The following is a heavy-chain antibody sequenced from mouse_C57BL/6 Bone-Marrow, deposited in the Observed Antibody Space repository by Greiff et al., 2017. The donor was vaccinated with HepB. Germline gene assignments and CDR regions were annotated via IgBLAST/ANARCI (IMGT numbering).Heavy chain of an antibody. CDR3: AREAYYGNCATSFGY. Sequence: QVQLQQPGAELVKPGASVKLSCKASGYTFTSYWMHWVKQRPGQGLEWIGMIHPNSGSTNYNEKFKSKATLTVDKSSSTSYMQLSSLTSEDSAVYDGAREAYYGNCATSFGYWGQGTALTVSS. J-gene: IGHJ2*01. CDR2: IHPNSGST. CDR1: GYTFTSYW. V-gene: IGHV1-64*01. D-gene: IGHD2-10*01.